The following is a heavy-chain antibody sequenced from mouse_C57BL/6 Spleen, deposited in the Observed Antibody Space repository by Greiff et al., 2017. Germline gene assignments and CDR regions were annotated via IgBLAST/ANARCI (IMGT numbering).Heavy chain of an antibody. V-gene: IGHV5-4*01. CDR2: ISDGGSYT. J-gene: IGHJ2*01. CDR1: GFTFSSYA. Sequence: DVHLVESGGGLVKPGGSLKLSCAASGFTFSSYAMSWVRQTPEKRLEWVATISDGGSYTYYPDNVKGRFTISRDNAKNNLYLQMSHLKSEDTAMYYCAREGGYYYFDYWGQGTTPTVSS. D-gene: IGHD2-3*01. CDR3: AREGGYYYFDY.